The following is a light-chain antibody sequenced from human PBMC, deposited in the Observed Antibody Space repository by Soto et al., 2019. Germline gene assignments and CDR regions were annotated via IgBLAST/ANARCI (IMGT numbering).Light chain of an antibody. J-gene: IGKJ3*01. CDR1: QNVSTY. CDR3: QQRTNWLT. Sequence: EIVLTQSPATLYLSPGERATLSCRASQNVSTYLAWYQQKPGQAPRLLIYDASNRATGIPARFSGSGSGTDFTLTISSLEPEDFAVYFCQQRTNWLTCGPGTKVDIK. CDR2: DAS. V-gene: IGKV3-11*01.